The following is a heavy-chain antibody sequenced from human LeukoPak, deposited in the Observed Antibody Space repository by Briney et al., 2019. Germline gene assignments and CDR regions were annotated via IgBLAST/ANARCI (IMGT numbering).Heavy chain of an antibody. CDR3: ERQSPQLATIDFDY. V-gene: IGHV5-51*01. D-gene: IGHD5-24*01. Sequence: GESLKISCKGSGYSFTSYWIGWVSQMPGKGRWWIGIIYPGDADTRYSPSFQDKVTISADKSISTAYLKWSSLKASDTAMYYCERQSPQLATIDFDYWGQGTLVTVSS. CDR1: GYSFTSYW. J-gene: IGHJ4*02. CDR2: IYPGDADT.